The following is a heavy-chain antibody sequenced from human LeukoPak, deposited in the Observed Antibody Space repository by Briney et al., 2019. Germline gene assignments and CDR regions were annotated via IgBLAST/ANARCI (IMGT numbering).Heavy chain of an antibody. J-gene: IGHJ4*02. Sequence: SETLSLTCAVYGGSFSGYYWSWIRQPPGKGLEWIGEINHSGSTNYNPSLKSRVTISVDTSKNQFSLKLSSVTAADTAVYYCARFKYYYDSSGYPYYFDYWGQGTLVTVSS. CDR3: ARFKYYYDSSGYPYYFDY. CDR2: INHSGST. V-gene: IGHV4-34*01. D-gene: IGHD3-22*01. CDR1: GGSFSGYY.